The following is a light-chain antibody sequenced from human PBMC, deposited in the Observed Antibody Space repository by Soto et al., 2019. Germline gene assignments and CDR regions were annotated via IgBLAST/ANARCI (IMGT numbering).Light chain of an antibody. CDR2: SVG. V-gene: IGLV2-11*01. CDR3: YSYSSSATCVL. CDR1: SSDVATYDY. Sequence: QSALIQPPSVSGSPGQSLTISCTGASSDVATYDYVSWYQQHPGTVPKPMIYSVGLQPSGVPDRFSGSGSGNTASMTISGLQAEDGADYHWYSYSSSATCVLFGGGTKLTVL. J-gene: IGLJ2*01.